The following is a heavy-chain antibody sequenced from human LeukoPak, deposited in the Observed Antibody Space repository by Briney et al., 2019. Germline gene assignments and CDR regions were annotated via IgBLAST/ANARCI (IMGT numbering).Heavy chain of an antibody. D-gene: IGHD4-17*01. CDR1: GYSISSGYY. J-gene: IGHJ5*02. Sequence: PSETLSLTCTVSGYSISSGYYWAWIRQPPGKGLEWIASIYYTGNSYYNPSLNSRVTISVDTSKNQFSLKLSSVTGADTAVYYCAREDYGESNPNWFDPWGQGTQVTVSS. CDR2: IYYTGNS. V-gene: IGHV4-38-2*02. CDR3: AREDYGESNPNWFDP.